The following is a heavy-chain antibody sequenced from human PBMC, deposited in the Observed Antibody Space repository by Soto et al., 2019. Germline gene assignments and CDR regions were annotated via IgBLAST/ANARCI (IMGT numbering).Heavy chain of an antibody. CDR1: GFTFSSYW. J-gene: IGHJ4*02. Sequence: GGSLRLSCAASGFTFSSYWMHWVRQAPGKGLVWVSRINSDGSSTSYADSVKGRFTISRDNAKNTLYLQMNSLRAEDTAVYYCARVNPLSRHFDYWGQGTLVTVSS. CDR2: INSDGSST. CDR3: ARVNPLSRHFDY. V-gene: IGHV3-74*01.